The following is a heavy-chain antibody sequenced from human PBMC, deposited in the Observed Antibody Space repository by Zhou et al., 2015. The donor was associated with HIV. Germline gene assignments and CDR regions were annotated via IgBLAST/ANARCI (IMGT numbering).Heavy chain of an antibody. CDR1: SVSFTSYG. V-gene: IGHV3-30*18. Sequence: QVHLVESGGGVVQPGRSLRLSCAASSVSFTSYGIHWVRQAPGKGPEWVAVISNNGTNTFYADSAKGRFTISRDNSKNTVYLQMKSLRDDDTAVYYCAKDLAVTNKNHYYGMDVWGPGTTVIVSS. CDR3: AKDLAVTNKNHYYGMDV. D-gene: IGHD2-21*02. J-gene: IGHJ6*02. CDR2: ISNNGTNT.